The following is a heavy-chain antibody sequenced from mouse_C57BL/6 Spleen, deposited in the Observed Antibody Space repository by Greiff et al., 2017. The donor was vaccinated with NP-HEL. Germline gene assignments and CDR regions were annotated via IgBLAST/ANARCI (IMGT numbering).Heavy chain of an antibody. Sequence: EVQLQQSGPELVKPGASVKIPCKASGYTFTDYIMDWVKQSHGKSLEWIGDINPNNGGTIYNQKFKGKATLTVDKSSSTAYMELRSLTSEDTAVYYCARIYSNYDWYFDVWGTGTTVTVSS. CDR2: INPNNGGT. CDR1: GYTFTDYI. D-gene: IGHD2-5*01. J-gene: IGHJ1*03. V-gene: IGHV1-18*01. CDR3: ARIYSNYDWYFDV.